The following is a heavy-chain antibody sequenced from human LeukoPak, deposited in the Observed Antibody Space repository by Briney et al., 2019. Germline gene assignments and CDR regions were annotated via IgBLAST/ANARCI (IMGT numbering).Heavy chain of an antibody. V-gene: IGHV3-23*01. J-gene: IGHJ4*02. D-gene: IGHD2-21*01. CDR3: AKAPVTSCRGAYCYPFDS. CDR1: GFTFSSYA. CDR2: ISGSGDST. Sequence: GGSLRLSCAASGFTFSSYAMSWVRQAPGKGLEWVSDISGSGDSTYYADSVRGRFTISRDNSKNTLYLQMNSLRAEDAAVYFCAKAPVTSCRGAYCYPFDSWGQGTLVTVSS.